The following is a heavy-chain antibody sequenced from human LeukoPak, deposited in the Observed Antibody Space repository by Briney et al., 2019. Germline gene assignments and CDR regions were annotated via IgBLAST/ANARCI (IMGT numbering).Heavy chain of an antibody. V-gene: IGHV3-30*04. D-gene: IGHD5-18*01. J-gene: IGHJ3*02. CDR3: ARVRDTAMVMDAFDI. Sequence: GGSLRLSCAASGFTFSSYAMHWVRQAPGKGLEWVAVISYDGSNKYYADSVKGRFTTSRDNSKNTLYLQMNSLRAEDTAVYYCARVRDTAMVMDAFDIWDQGTMVTVSS. CDR2: ISYDGSNK. CDR1: GFTFSSYA.